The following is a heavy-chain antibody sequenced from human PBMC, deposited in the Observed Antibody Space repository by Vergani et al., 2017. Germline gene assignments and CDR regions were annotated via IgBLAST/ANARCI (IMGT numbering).Heavy chain of an antibody. CDR1: GFTFSSYW. CDR3: AKRQGWELPPESWYFDY. Sequence: EVQLLESGGGLVQPGGSLRLSCAASGFTFSSYWMHWVRQAPGKGLVWVSRINSDGSSTSYADSVKGRFTISRDNAKNTLYLQMNSLRAEDTAVYYCAKRQGWELPPESWYFDYWGQGTLVTVSS. J-gene: IGHJ4*02. CDR2: INSDGSST. V-gene: IGHV3-74*01. D-gene: IGHD1-26*01.